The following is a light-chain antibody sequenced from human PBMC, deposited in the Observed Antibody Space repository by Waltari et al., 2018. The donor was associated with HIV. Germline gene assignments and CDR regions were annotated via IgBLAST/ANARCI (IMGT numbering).Light chain of an antibody. J-gene: IGLJ2*01. Sequence: QSALTQPASVSGSPGQSITISCTGTSSDVGRYNYLSWYQQHPGKAPKLVIYDVSNRPSGVSDRFSGSKSGNTASLTISGLQAKDEADYYCSSYTSSSTYLVFGGGTKLTVL. CDR3: SSYTSSSTYLV. CDR2: DVS. CDR1: SSDVGRYNY. V-gene: IGLV2-14*03.